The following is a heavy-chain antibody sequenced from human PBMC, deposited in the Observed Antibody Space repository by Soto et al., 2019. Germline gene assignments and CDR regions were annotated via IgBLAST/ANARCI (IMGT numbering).Heavy chain of an antibody. Sequence: PSETLSLTCTVSGGSISSSSYYWGWIRQPPGKGLEWIGSIYYSGSTYYNPSLKSRVTISVDTSKNQFSLKLSSVTAADTAVYYCATAGGSDWLLFGWFDPWGQGTLVTVSS. CDR2: IYYSGST. V-gene: IGHV4-39*01. D-gene: IGHD3-9*01. CDR1: GGSISSSSYY. J-gene: IGHJ5*02. CDR3: ATAGGSDWLLFGWFDP.